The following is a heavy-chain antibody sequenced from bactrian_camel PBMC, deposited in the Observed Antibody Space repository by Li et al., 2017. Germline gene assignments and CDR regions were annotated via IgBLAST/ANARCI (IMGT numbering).Heavy chain of an antibody. Sequence: VQLVESGGGLVQPGGSLRLSCAASGFAFNMYHMAWVRQAPGKGLEWVSSITSVAGSTYYSDSVKGRFTISQDNSKNTVYLQMNNLKLEDTAMYYCNTGAELRPTCDLNYWGQGTQVTVS. CDR1: GFAFNMYH. D-gene: IGHD3*01. J-gene: IGHJ4*01. CDR2: ITSVAGST. V-gene: IGHV3S40*01. CDR3: NTGAELRPTCDLNY.